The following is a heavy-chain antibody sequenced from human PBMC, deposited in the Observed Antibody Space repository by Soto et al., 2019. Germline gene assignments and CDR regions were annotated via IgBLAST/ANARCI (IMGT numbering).Heavy chain of an antibody. J-gene: IGHJ6*02. Sequence: PGGSLRLSCAASGFTFSNAWMSWVRQAPGKGLEWVGRIKSKTDGGTTDYAAPVKGRFTISRDDSKNTLYLQMNSLKTEDTAVYYCTTIGGGGDYVDYYYYGMDVWGQGTTVTVSS. D-gene: IGHD4-17*01. V-gene: IGHV3-15*01. CDR1: GFTFSNAW. CDR3: TTIGGGGDYVDYYYYGMDV. CDR2: IKSKTDGGTT.